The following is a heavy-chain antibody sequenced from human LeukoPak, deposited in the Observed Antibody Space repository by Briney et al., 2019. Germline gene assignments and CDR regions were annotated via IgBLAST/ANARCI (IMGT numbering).Heavy chain of an antibody. CDR3: AKDSKIVGATFRSYHYMDV. D-gene: IGHD1-26*01. V-gene: IGHV3-23*01. Sequence: PGGSLRLSCAVSGLTFNNYAMSWVRQAPGKGLEWVSAIRGSGDRTHYADSVKGRFTISRDNSKNTLYLQMNSLRAEDTAVYYCAKDSKIVGATFRSYHYMDVWGKGTAVTVSS. CDR2: IRGSGDRT. J-gene: IGHJ6*03. CDR1: GLTFNNYA.